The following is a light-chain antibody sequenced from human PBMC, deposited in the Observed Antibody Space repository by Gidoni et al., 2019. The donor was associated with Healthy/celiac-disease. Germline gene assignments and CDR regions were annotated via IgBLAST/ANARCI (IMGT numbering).Light chain of an antibody. CDR1: QSISSY. Sequence: DRVTITCLASQSISSYLNWYQQKPGKAPKLLIYAASSLQSGVPSRFSGSGSGTDFTLTISSLQPEDFATYYCQQCYSTSWTFGQGTKVEIK. J-gene: IGKJ1*01. V-gene: IGKV1-39*01. CDR2: AAS. CDR3: QQCYSTSWT.